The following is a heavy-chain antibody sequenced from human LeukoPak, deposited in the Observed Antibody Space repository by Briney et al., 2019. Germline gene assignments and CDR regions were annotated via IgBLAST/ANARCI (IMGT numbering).Heavy chain of an antibody. CDR3: ARYIPLTTYSSSLPTNWFDP. CDR1: GGTFSSYA. J-gene: IGHJ5*02. D-gene: IGHD6-13*01. V-gene: IGHV1-18*01. CDR2: ISAYNGNT. Sequence: ASVKVSCKASGGTFSSYAISWVRQAPRQGLEWMGWISAYNGNTNYAQKLQGRVTMTTDTSTSTAYMELRSLRSDDTAVYYCARYIPLTTYSSSLPTNWFDPWGQGTLVTVSS.